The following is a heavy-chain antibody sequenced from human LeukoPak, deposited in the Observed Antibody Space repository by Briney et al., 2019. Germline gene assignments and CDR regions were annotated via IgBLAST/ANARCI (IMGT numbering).Heavy chain of an antibody. J-gene: IGHJ4*02. CDR3: ARDWVEAAADY. D-gene: IGHD6-13*01. CDR1: GFTFSNSA. V-gene: IGHV3-21*01. CDR2: ISSGSSAI. Sequence: GGSLRLSCAASGFTFSNSALSWVRQAPGKGLEWVSIISSGSSAIFSADALKGRFTISRDDAKNLLYLDMNSLRAEDTAVYYCARDWVEAAADYWGQGTLVTVSS.